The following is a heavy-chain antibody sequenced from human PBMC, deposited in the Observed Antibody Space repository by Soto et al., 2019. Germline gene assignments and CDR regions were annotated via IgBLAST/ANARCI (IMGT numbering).Heavy chain of an antibody. Sequence: GGSLRLSCAASGFTFSSYSMNWVRQAPGKGLEWVSYISSSSSTIYYADSVKGRFTISRDNAKNSLYLQMNSLRAEDTAVYYCARDTAAANYDFWSGYFNYYYYYYMDVWGKGTTVTVSS. CDR3: ARDTAAANYDFWSGYFNYYYYYYMDV. CDR2: ISSSSSTI. V-gene: IGHV3-48*01. J-gene: IGHJ6*03. D-gene: IGHD3-3*01. CDR1: GFTFSSYS.